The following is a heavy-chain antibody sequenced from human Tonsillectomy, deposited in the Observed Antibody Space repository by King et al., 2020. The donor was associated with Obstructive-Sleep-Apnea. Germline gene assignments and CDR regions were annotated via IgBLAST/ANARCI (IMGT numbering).Heavy chain of an antibody. CDR2: ISYDGNKE. J-gene: IGHJ4*02. CDR1: GFTFSSYG. D-gene: IGHD4-17*01. CDR3: AKAWTVTTLQCACDY. Sequence: VQLVESGGGVVQPGRSLRLSCAASGFTFSSYGMHWVRQAPGKGLEWVAVISYDGNKEYYADSVKGRFTISRDNSKNTLYLQMNSLRPADTAVYYCAKAWTVTTLQCACDYWGQGTLVTVSS. V-gene: IGHV3-30*18.